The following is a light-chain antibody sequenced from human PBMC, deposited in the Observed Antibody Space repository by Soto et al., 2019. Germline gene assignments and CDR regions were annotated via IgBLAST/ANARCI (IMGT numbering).Light chain of an antibody. CDR2: GAS. J-gene: IGKJ3*01. V-gene: IGKV3-20*01. Sequence: ESVLTQSPGTLSMSPWERSTLSCRASQSVSSSYSAWYQQKPCQAPRLLIYGASRRATGIPDRFSGSGSGTDFTLTISRLEPEDFAVYYCQQYGSSPFTFGPGTKVDIK. CDR3: QQYGSSPFT. CDR1: QSVSSSY.